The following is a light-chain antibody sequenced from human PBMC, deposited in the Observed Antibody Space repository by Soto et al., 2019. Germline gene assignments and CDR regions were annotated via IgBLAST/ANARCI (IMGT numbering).Light chain of an antibody. Sequence: VWTQSPATLSVSPWVRATLACRDSQSVGNFLTWYQQKPGQAPRLLIYDASTRATGIPARFSGSGSGPEFTLTINSLQSEDLAIYYCQRYNNWPLTFGGGTKVDI. CDR1: QSVGNF. CDR2: DAS. CDR3: QRYNNWPLT. V-gene: IGKV3D-15*01. J-gene: IGKJ4*01.